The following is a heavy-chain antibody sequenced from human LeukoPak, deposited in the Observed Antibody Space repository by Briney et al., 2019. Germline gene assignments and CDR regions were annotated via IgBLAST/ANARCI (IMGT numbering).Heavy chain of an antibody. CDR3: ARDRFAGTIDY. V-gene: IGHV4-59*01. D-gene: IGHD1-1*01. J-gene: IGHJ4*02. Sequence: SETLSLTCTVSGGSLSSYYWTWIRQPPGKGLEWIGCIYYSGSTNYNPSLKSRVTISVDTSKNQFSLKLSSVTAADTAVYYCARDRFAGTIDYWGQGTLVTVSS. CDR1: GGSLSSYY. CDR2: IYYSGST.